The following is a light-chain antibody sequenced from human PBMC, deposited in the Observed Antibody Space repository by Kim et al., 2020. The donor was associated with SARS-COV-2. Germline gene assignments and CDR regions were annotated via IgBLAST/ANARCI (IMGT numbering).Light chain of an antibody. CDR1: SSDVGAYHY. CDR2: EVN. CDR3: SSYAGSNNV. V-gene: IGLV2-8*01. J-gene: IGLJ1*01. Sequence: PGRSCPIAGSGTSSDVGAYHYVVWYQQHPGKAPKLIISEVNDRPSGVPDRFSGSKYGNTASLTVSGLQAEDEADYYCSSYAGSNNVFGTGTKVTVL.